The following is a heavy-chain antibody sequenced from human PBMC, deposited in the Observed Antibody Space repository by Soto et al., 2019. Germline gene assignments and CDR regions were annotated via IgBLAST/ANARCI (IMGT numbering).Heavy chain of an antibody. V-gene: IGHV3-23*01. J-gene: IGHJ1*01. CDR3: AKDPWARTGARMFQH. D-gene: IGHD1-26*01. CDR1: GFTFRTYA. CDR2: ISDRGGDT. Sequence: EVQLWESGGGLVRPGGSLRLSCAASGFTFRTYAMNWVRQVPGKGLEWVSVISDRGGDTFYADSVKGRFTISRDNSNNSLYLQMNSLRVEDTGIYYCAKDPWARTGARMFQHWGQGALVTVSS.